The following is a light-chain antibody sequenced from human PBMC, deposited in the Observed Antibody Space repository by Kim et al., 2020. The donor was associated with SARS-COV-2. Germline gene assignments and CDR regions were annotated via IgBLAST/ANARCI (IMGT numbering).Light chain of an antibody. J-gene: IGLJ3*02. CDR2: SNN. CDR1: SSNIGSNN. Sequence: QSVLTQPPSASGTPGQRVTISCSGSSSNIGSNNVYWYQQLPGTAPKLLIYSNNQRLSGVPDRFSGSKSGTSASLAISGLRSEDEADYYCAARDDSRSGDGVFGGGTQVTVL. CDR3: AARDDSRSGDGV. V-gene: IGLV1-47*02.